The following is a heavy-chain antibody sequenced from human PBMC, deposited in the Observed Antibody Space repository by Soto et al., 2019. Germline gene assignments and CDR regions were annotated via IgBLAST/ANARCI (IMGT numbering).Heavy chain of an antibody. Sequence: SESLSLTCAVYGGSFSGYYWSWIRRPPGKGLEWIGEINHSGSTNYNPSLKSRVTISVDTSKNQFSLKLSSVTAADTAVYYCARGVHYFDYWGQGTLVTVSS. CDR3: ARGVHYFDY. CDR1: GGSFSGYY. CDR2: INHSGST. J-gene: IGHJ4*02. V-gene: IGHV4-34*01.